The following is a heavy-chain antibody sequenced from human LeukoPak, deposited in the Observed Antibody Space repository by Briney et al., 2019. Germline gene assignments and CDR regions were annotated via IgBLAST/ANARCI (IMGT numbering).Heavy chain of an antibody. CDR3: ARGARTRVTTFFGFGAFDI. Sequence: ASVKVSCKASGYTFTGYYMHWVRQAPGQGLEWMGWINPNSGGTNYAQKFQGRVTMTRDTSISTAYMELSRLRSDDTAVYYCARGARTRVTTFFGFGAFDIWGQGTMVTVSS. CDR1: GYTFTGYY. J-gene: IGHJ3*02. V-gene: IGHV1-2*02. CDR2: INPNSGGT. D-gene: IGHD4-17*01.